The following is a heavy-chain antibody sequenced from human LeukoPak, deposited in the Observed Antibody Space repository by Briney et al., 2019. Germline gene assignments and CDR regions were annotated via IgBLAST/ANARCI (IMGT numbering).Heavy chain of an antibody. D-gene: IGHD3-10*01. CDR3: ACINMVRGAWWWFDP. CDR1: GGSISSGGYS. V-gene: IGHV4-30-2*01. CDR2: IYHSGST. Sequence: SQTLSLTCAVSGGSISSGGYSWSWIRQPPGKGLEWIGYIYHSGSTYYNPSLKSRVTISVDRSKNQFSLKLSSVTAADTAVYYCACINMVRGAWWWFDPWGQGTLVTVSS. J-gene: IGHJ5*02.